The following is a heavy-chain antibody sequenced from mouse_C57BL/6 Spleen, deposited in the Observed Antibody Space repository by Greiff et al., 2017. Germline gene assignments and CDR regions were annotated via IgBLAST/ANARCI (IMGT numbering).Heavy chain of an antibody. CDR2: IYPGDGDT. J-gene: IGHJ4*01. CDR3: ARGGYDYDEGYAMDY. D-gene: IGHD2-4*01. V-gene: IGHV1-82*01. Sequence: VQLQQSGPELVKPGASVKISCKASGYAFSSSWMNWVKQRPGKGLEWIGRIYPGDGDTNYNGKFKGKATLTADKSSSTAYMQLSSLTSEDSAVYFCARGGYDYDEGYAMDYWGQGTSVTVSS. CDR1: GYAFSSSW.